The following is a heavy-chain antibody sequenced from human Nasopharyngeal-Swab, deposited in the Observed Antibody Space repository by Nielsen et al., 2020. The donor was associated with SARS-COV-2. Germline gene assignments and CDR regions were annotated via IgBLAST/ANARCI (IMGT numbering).Heavy chain of an antibody. V-gene: IGHV3-9*01. CDR3: AKDMGNYYGSTRMDV. Sequence: SLKISRPASGFTFDHYAMHWVRQAPGKGLEWVSGINWNSSSPGYADSVKGRFTTTRDNAKNTLYLQMNSQRPEDTALYYCAKDMGNYYGSTRMDVWGQGTTVTVSS. D-gene: IGHD3-10*01. CDR1: GFTFDHYA. J-gene: IGHJ6*02. CDR2: INWNSSSP.